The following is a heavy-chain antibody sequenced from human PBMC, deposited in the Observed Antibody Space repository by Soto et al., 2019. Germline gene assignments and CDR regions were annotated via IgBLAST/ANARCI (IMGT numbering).Heavy chain of an antibody. V-gene: IGHV3-7*01. J-gene: IGHJ6*02. CDR2: INQDGSEE. CDR3: AREVNPFHYGMDV. Sequence: GGSLRLSCAASGFTFSTYWMSWVRQAPGKGLEWVASINQDGSEEYYVDSVKGRFTISRDNSKNSLYLQMNSLRAEDTAAYYCAREVNPFHYGMDVWGQGTTVTAP. D-gene: IGHD2-21*01. CDR1: GFTFSTYW.